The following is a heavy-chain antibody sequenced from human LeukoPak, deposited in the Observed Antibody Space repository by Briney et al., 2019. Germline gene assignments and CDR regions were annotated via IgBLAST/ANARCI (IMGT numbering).Heavy chain of an antibody. Sequence: KTSETLSLTCTVSGGSISSYYWSWIRQPPGKGLEWIGYIYYSGSTYYNPSLKSRVTISVDRSKNQFSLKLSSVTAADTAVYYCARAHDSNAFDIWGQGTMVTVSS. CDR3: ARAHDSNAFDI. J-gene: IGHJ3*02. V-gene: IGHV4-59*12. CDR2: IYYSGST. CDR1: GGSISSYY. D-gene: IGHD3-22*01.